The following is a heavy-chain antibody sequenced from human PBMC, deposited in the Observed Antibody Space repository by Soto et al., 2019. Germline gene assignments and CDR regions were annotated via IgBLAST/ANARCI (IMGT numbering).Heavy chain of an antibody. CDR3: AKSLDIHYKNWFDP. Sequence: QILESGGSLVQPGGSLRLSCVAAGFTFSSAAMNWVRQAPGKGLEWVSIISDTGTRTHYADSVKGRFTISRDNSKNTLYLDMNSLRAEDTAVYYCAKSLDIHYKNWFDPWGQGNLVTVSS. D-gene: IGHD4-4*01. J-gene: IGHJ5*02. CDR2: ISDTGTRT. V-gene: IGHV3-23*01. CDR1: GFTFSSAA.